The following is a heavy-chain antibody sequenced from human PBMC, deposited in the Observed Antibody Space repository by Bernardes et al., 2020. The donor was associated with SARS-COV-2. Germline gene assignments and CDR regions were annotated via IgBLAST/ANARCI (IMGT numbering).Heavy chain of an antibody. Sequence: GGSLRLSCAASGFTFSSYGMHWVRQAPGKGLEWVAVISYDGSNKYYADSVKGRFTISRDNSKNTLYLQMNSLRAEDTAVYYCAKSAGSEIAFDYWGQGTLVTVSS. CDR1: GFTFSSYG. CDR2: ISYDGSNK. D-gene: IGHD2-21*01. J-gene: IGHJ4*02. CDR3: AKSAGSEIAFDY. V-gene: IGHV3-30*18.